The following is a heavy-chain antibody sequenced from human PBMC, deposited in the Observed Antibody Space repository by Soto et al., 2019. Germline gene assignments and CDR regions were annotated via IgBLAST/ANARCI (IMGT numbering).Heavy chain of an antibody. CDR3: SKDWTSI. V-gene: IGHV3-23*01. Sequence: EVQLLESGGGFVQPGGSLRISCAASGFTFNKYSMTWLRQAPGKGLEWVSTVSGSGGSTYYTESVKGRFTVSRDNSKNTLFLQLSSLRAKDEAADYCSKDWTSIWGQRKNFTLSS. J-gene: IGHJ3*02. CDR2: VSGSGGST. CDR1: GFTFNKYS. D-gene: IGHD3-3*01.